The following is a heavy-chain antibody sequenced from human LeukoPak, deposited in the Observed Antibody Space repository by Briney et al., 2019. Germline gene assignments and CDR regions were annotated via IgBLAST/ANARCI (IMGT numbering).Heavy chain of an antibody. CDR1: GGSISSGDYY. Sequence: PSQTLSLTCTVPGGSISSGDYYWSWLRQPPGKGLEWIGYIYYSGSTYYNPSLKSRVTISVDTSKNQFSLKLSSVTAADTAVYYCARTGYSSSWESGYYYYMDVWGKGTTVTVSS. D-gene: IGHD6-13*01. CDR2: IYYSGST. J-gene: IGHJ6*03. CDR3: ARTGYSSSWESGYYYYMDV. V-gene: IGHV4-30-4*08.